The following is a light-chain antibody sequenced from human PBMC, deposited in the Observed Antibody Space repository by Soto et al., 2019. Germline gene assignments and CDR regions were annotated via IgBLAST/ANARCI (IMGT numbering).Light chain of an antibody. Sequence: QSVLTQPPSASGSPGQSASISCTGTSSDVGGHNYVSWYRQHPGTAPQLLIYEVTKRPSGVPARFSASKSGNTASLTVSGLQAEDEADYYCCSYGGSYNLVFGGGTKLTVL. J-gene: IGLJ2*01. V-gene: IGLV2-8*01. CDR3: CSYGGSYNLV. CDR2: EVT. CDR1: SSDVGGHNY.